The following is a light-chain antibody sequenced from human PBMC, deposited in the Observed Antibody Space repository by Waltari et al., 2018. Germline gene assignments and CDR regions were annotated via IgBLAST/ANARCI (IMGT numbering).Light chain of an antibody. CDR3: QQYTNTPSWT. CDR2: WAS. V-gene: IGKV4-1*01. CDR1: QRVLSSTNKNPY. J-gene: IGKJ1*01. Sequence: DVVMTQSPDSLAVSLGERATLNCKSSQRVLSSTNKNPYLSWYQQKSEQPPNLLIYWASTRHSGVPDRFSGSGSGTDFTLTISGLQAEDVAVYYCQQYTNTPSWTFGQGTKVEIK.